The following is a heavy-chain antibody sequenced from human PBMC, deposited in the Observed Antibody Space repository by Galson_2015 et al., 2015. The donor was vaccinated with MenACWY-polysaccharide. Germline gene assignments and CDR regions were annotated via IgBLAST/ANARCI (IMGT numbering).Heavy chain of an antibody. CDR1: GFTFRNYW. J-gene: IGHJ6*02. CDR3: ARGHHGMDV. CDR2: IKKDGSEK. V-gene: IGHV3-7*04. Sequence: SLRLSCAASGFTFRNYWMTWVRQAPGKGLEWVANIKKDGSEKYYVDSVKGRFTVSRDNAKNSLYLQMNSLRAEDTAVYSCARGHHGMDVWGQGTTVTVSS.